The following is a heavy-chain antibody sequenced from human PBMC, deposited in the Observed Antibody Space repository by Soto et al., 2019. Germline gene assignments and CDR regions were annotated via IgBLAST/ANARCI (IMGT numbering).Heavy chain of an antibody. J-gene: IGHJ4*02. CDR1: GFTFSNAW. CDR2: IKSKTDGGTT. D-gene: IGHD4-17*01. CDR3: TTVTYGDYVSPIDY. V-gene: IGHV3-15*01. Sequence: GGSLRLSCAASGFTFSNAWMSWVRQAPGKGLEWVGRIKSKTDGGTTDYAAPVKGRFTISRDDSKNTLYLQMNSLKTEDTAVYYCTTVTYGDYVSPIDYWGQGTLVTVSS.